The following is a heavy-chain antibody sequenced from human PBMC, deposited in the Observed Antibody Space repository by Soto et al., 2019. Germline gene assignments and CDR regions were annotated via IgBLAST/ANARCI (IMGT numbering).Heavy chain of an antibody. V-gene: IGHV4-38-2*01. CDR3: AKKGYYPPGTLNLFDS. Sequence: PSETLSLTCAVSGYSITSDYYWCWIRQPPGKGLEWIGSIYSGSTYYNPSLKSRVTISVDTSKNQFSLRLTSVTAADTAMYYCAKKGYYPPGTLNLFDSWGQVXLVTVYS. CDR2: IYSGST. J-gene: IGHJ4*02. CDR1: GYSITSDYY. D-gene: IGHD3-10*01.